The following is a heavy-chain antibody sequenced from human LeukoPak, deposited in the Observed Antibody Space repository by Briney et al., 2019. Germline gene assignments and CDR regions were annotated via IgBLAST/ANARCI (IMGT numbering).Heavy chain of an antibody. Sequence: PGGSLRLSCAASGFTFSSYSMNWVRQAPGKGLEWVAVIWYDGSNKYYADSVKGRFTISRDNSKNTLYLQMNSLRAEDTAVYYCARDRVRLNYYDSSGYYSHDAFDIWGQGTMVTVSS. J-gene: IGHJ3*02. D-gene: IGHD3-22*01. CDR3: ARDRVRLNYYDSSGYYSHDAFDI. CDR1: GFTFSSYS. V-gene: IGHV3-33*08. CDR2: IWYDGSNK.